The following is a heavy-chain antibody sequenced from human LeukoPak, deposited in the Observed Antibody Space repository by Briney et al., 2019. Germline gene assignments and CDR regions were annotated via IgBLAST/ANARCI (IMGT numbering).Heavy chain of an antibody. CDR3: AKERPHGMDV. D-gene: IGHD6-6*01. V-gene: IGHV3-21*01. CDR1: GFTFGSYN. Sequence: GGSLRLSCTGSGFTFGSYNMNWVRQAPGKGLEWVSTITSTSTYIAYADSVKGRFTISRDNADNSVYLQMNSLRADDTAIYYCAKERPHGMDVWGQGTSVTVSS. J-gene: IGHJ6*02. CDR2: ITSTSTYI.